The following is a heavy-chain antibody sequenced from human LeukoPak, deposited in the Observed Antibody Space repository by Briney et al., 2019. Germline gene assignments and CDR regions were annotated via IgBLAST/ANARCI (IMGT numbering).Heavy chain of an antibody. V-gene: IGHV3-23*01. CDR1: GFTFSSYA. CDR2: ISGSGGST. J-gene: IGHJ4*02. CDR3: AKDAQQWLGNRYYFDY. D-gene: IGHD6-19*01. Sequence: GGSLRLSCAASGFTFSSYAMSWVRQAPGKGLEWVSAISGSGGSTYYADSVKGRFTISRDNSKNTLYLQMNSLRAEDTAVYYCAKDAQQWLGNRYYFDYWGQGTLVTVSS.